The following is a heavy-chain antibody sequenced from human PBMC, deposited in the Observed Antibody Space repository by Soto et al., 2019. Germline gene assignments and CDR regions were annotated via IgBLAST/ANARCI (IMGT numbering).Heavy chain of an antibody. CDR2: ISDDGSNN. J-gene: IGHJ4*02. CDR3: ARGPRLRPFDY. D-gene: IGHD4-17*01. Sequence: QVQLLESGGGVVQPGRSLTLSCAASGFAFSSYPMHWVRQAPGKGLEWVAIISDDGSNNSYADFVKGRFIISRDNSKNTLNLQINSLRAEDTAMYYCARGPRLRPFDYWGQGTLVTVSS. V-gene: IGHV3-30-3*01. CDR1: GFAFSSYP.